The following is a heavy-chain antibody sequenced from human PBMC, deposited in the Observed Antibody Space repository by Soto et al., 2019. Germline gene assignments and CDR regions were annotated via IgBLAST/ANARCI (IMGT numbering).Heavy chain of an antibody. CDR2: IYHSGST. V-gene: IGHV4-4*02. Sequence: QVQLQESGPGLVKPSGTLSLTCAVSGGSISSSNWWSWVRQPPGKGLEWIGEIYHSGSTNYNPSLNSRVTISVDKSKNQFSLKLSSVTAADTAVYYCARDYFDILTGYYSIDYWGQGTLVTVSS. CDR1: GGSISSSNW. CDR3: ARDYFDILTGYYSIDY. J-gene: IGHJ4*02. D-gene: IGHD3-9*01.